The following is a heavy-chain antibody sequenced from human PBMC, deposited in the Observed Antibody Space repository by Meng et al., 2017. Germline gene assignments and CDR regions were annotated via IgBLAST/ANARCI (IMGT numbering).Heavy chain of an antibody. Sequence: ASVKVSCKASGYTFTSYAMHWVRQAPGQRLEWMGWSNAGNGNTKYSQEFQGRVTMTRDTSISTAYMELSRLRSDDTAVYYCARDWAVKGFYYFDYWGQGTLVTVSS. V-gene: IGHV1-3*02. CDR2: SNAGNGNT. J-gene: IGHJ4*02. CDR1: GYTFTSYA. D-gene: IGHD4-11*01. CDR3: ARDWAVKGFYYFDY.